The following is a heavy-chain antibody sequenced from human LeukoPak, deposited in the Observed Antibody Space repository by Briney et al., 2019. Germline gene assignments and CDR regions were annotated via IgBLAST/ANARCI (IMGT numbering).Heavy chain of an antibody. V-gene: IGHV1-69*13. J-gene: IGHJ4*02. Sequence: SVKVSCKASGGTFSSYAISWVRQAPGQGLEWMGGIIPIFGTANYAQMFQGRVTITADESTSTAYMELSSLRSEDTAVYYCARGGYYYDSSGYSHLPDYWGQGTLVTVSA. CDR3: ARGGYYYDSSGYSHLPDY. D-gene: IGHD3-22*01. CDR1: GGTFSSYA. CDR2: IIPIFGTA.